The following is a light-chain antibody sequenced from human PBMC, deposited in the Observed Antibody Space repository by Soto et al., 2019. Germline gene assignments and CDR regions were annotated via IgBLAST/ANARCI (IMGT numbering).Light chain of an antibody. CDR3: MQATPWPPT. CDR1: RSLVYSDGNAY. CDR2: KAS. Sequence: DVVMTQSPLSLPVTLGQPASISCRSSRSLVYSDGNAYLNWFQQRPGQSPRHLIYKASNRDSGVPDRFSGSGSGTDFTLQINRVEAEDVRVYYCMQATPWPPTFGRGTRVEIK. V-gene: IGKV2-30*01. J-gene: IGKJ1*01.